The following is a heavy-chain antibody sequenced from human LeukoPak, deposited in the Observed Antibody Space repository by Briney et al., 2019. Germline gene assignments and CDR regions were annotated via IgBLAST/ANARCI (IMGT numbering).Heavy chain of an antibody. V-gene: IGHV1-46*01. CDR2: INPSGGST. D-gene: IGHD3-9*01. J-gene: IGHJ4*02. CDR1: GYTFTSYY. CDR3: ARAVTIFWSDFDY. Sequence: GASVKVSCKASGYTFTSYYMHWVRQAPGQGLEWMGIINPSGGSTSYAQKFQGRVTMTRDMSTSTAYMELRSLRSDDTAVYYCARAVTIFWSDFDYWGQGTLVTVSS.